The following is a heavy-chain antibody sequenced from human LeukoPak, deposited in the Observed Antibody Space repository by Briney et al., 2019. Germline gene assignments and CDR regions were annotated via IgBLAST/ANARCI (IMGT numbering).Heavy chain of an antibody. CDR1: GFTFSSYA. CDR2: ISGSGGST. V-gene: IGHV3-23*01. CDR3: AKDERYGSGTNWFDH. J-gene: IGHJ5*02. D-gene: IGHD3-10*01. Sequence: GGSLRLSCAASGFTFSSYAMSWVRQAPGKGLEWVSAISGSGGSTYYADSVKGRFTISRDNSRNTLYLQMNSLRAEDTAVYYCAKDERYGSGTNWFDHWGQGTLVTVSS.